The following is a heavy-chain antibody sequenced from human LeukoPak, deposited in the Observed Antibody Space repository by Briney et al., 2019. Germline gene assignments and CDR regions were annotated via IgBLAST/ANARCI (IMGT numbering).Heavy chain of an antibody. V-gene: IGHV3-23*01. CDR1: GFTFSSYA. CDR3: AGDNIENGDLDYLDK. Sequence: GGSLRLSCAASGFTFSSYAMSWVRQAPGKGLEWVSAISGGGGSSTYYADSVKGRFTISRDNAKNSLYLHMSSLRAEDAAVYYCAGDNIENGDLDYLDKWGQGTLVTVSS. CDR2: ISGGGGSST. J-gene: IGHJ4*02. D-gene: IGHD4-17*01.